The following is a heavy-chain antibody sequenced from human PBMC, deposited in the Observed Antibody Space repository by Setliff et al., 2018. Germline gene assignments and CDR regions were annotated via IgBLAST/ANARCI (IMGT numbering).Heavy chain of an antibody. J-gene: IGHJ4*02. CDR2: MNPNSGNT. V-gene: IGHV1-8*03. D-gene: IGHD6-19*01. CDR1: GYTFTSYD. CDR3: ARVTIAVDGYFDF. Sequence: ASVKVSCKASGYTFTSYDINWVRQATGQGLEWMGWMNPNSGNTGYAQKFQGRVTITADGSTSTAYMELSSLRSEDTAVYYCARVTIAVDGYFDFWGQGTLVTVSS.